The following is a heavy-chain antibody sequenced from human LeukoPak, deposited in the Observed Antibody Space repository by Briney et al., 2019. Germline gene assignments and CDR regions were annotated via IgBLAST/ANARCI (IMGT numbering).Heavy chain of an antibody. CDR2: INPSGGTT. D-gene: IGHD2-21*02. CDR1: GYNFTRYY. V-gene: IGHV1-46*01. Sequence: GASVKVSRQASGYNFTRYYMHWVRQAPGQGLEWMGIINPSGGTTSYAQKFQGRVTVTRDTSTSTVYMELSSLRSEDTAVYYCARDLVVVTGLRTRGSFDIWGQGTMVTVSS. CDR3: ARDLVVVTGLRTRGSFDI. J-gene: IGHJ3*02.